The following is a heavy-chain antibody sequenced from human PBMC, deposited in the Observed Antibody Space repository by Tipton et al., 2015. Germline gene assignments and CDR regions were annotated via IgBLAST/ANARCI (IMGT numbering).Heavy chain of an antibody. CDR3: ARTYDFTAYSPVGC. V-gene: IGHV4-61*01. CDR2: IYYSGST. J-gene: IGHJ4*02. CDR1: GGSVSSGSAYH. D-gene: IGHD3-3*01. Sequence: GLVKPSETLSLTCTVSGGSVSSGSAYHWSWIRQPPGKGLEWIGYIYYSGSTNYNPSLKSRVTISVDTSKNQFSLKLSSVTAAATAVYYCARTYDFTAYSPVGCWGQGTLVSVSS.